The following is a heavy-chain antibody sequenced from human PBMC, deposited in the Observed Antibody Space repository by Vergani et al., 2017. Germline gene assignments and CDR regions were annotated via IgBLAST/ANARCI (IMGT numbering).Heavy chain of an antibody. CDR3: AKDLGLGFGESTTDY. CDR1: GFTFSSYG. V-gene: IGHV3-30*18. Sequence: QVQLVESGGGLVKPGGSLRLSCAASGFTFSSYGMHWVRQAPGKGLEWVAVISYDGSNKYYADSVKGRFTISRDNSKNTLYLQMNSLRAEDTAVYYCAKDLGLGFGESTTDYWGQGTLVTVSS. J-gene: IGHJ4*02. D-gene: IGHD3-10*01. CDR2: ISYDGSNK.